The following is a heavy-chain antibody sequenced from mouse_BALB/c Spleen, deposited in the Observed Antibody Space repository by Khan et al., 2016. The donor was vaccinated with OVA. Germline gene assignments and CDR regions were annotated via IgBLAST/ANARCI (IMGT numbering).Heavy chain of an antibody. Sequence: VQLKESGPELEKPGASVKISCKASGYSFTGYNMNWVKQSNGKSLEWIGNIDPYYGGATYNQKFKGKATLTVDKSSSTAYMQLKSLTSEDSAVYYCTIGYGNYVRYYFDYWGQGTTLTGSS. D-gene: IGHD2-10*02. J-gene: IGHJ2*01. V-gene: IGHV1-39*01. CDR3: TIGYGNYVRYYFDY. CDR1: GYSFTGYN. CDR2: IDPYYGGA.